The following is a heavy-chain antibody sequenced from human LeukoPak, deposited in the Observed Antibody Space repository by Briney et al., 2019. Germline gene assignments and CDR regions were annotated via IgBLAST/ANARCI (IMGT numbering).Heavy chain of an antibody. CDR1: GVSISSSSYY. J-gene: IGHJ4*02. CDR2: IYYSGST. Sequence: SETLSLTCTVSGVSISSSSYYWGWIRQPPGKGLEWIGSIYYSGSTYYNPSLKSRVTISVDTSKNQFSLKLSSVTAADTAVYYCATYDILTGSSIDYWGQGTLVTVSS. V-gene: IGHV4-39*01. CDR3: ATYDILTGSSIDY. D-gene: IGHD3-9*01.